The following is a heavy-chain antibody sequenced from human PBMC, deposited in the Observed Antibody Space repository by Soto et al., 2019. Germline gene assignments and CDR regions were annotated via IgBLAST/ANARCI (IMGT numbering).Heavy chain of an antibody. J-gene: IGHJ6*02. Sequence: QVQLVQSGAEVKKPGSSVKVSCKASGGTFSTSAISWVRQAPGQGLEWMGGIIPIFGTANYAQKFQGRVTITADESPSTAYMELSSLTYADTALYYCARGNYYGSSAYYYVMDVWGQVTTVSVSS. CDR3: ARGNYYGSSAYYYVMDV. V-gene: IGHV1-69*12. D-gene: IGHD3-10*01. CDR2: IIPIFGTA. CDR1: GGTFSTSA.